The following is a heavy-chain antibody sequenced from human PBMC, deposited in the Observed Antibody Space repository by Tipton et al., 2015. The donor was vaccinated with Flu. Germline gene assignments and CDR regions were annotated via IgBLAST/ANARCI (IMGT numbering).Heavy chain of an antibody. J-gene: IGHJ6*02. CDR2: IDYSGRT. V-gene: IGHV4-31*03. CDR3: ARGKSPYYYYGLDV. Sequence: TLSLTCTVSGGSISSDDYYWTWIRQHPGKGLEWIAYIDYSGRTYYNPSLMSRLTISVSTSKSQFSLKLSSVTAADTAVYFCARGKSPYYYYGLDVWGQGTTVIVSS. CDR1: GGSISSDDYY.